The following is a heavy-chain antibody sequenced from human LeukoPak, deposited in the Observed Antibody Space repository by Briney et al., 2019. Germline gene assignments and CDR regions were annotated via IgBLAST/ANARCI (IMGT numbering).Heavy chain of an antibody. Sequence: GGSLRLPCAASGLTFSSHSTNWVRHAPAKGLEWVSSISSNSSYIYYADSVQGRFTISRDNAKNSLYLQMNSLRADDTAVYYCAREQAYFYMDVWGKGTTVTVSS. J-gene: IGHJ6*03. CDR1: GLTFSSHS. CDR3: AREQAYFYMDV. CDR2: ISSNSSYI. V-gene: IGHV3-21*01.